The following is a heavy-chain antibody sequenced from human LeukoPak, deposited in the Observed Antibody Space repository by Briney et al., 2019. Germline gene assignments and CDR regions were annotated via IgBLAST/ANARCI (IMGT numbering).Heavy chain of an antibody. J-gene: IGHJ6*03. CDR3: ARGCRSTSCFDYYYYMDV. CDR2: ISYDGSNK. Sequence: PGRSLRLSCAASGFTFSSYAMHWVRQAPGKGLEWVAVISYDGSNKYYADSVKARFTISRDNSKNTLYLQMNSLRAEDTAVYYCARGCRSTSCFDYYYYMDVWGKGTTVTVSS. D-gene: IGHD2-2*01. CDR1: GFTFSSYA. V-gene: IGHV3-30-3*01.